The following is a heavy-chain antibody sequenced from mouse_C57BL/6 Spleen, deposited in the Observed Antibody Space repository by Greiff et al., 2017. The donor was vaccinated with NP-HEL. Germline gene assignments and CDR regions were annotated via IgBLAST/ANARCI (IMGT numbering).Heavy chain of an antibody. V-gene: IGHV1-64*01. J-gene: IGHJ1*03. Sequence: VQLQQPGAELVKPGASVKLSCKASGYTFTSYWMHWVKQRPGQGLEWIGMIHPNSGSTNYNEKFKSKATLTVDKSSSTAYMQLSSLTSEDSAVYYCARRHGSWYFDVWGTGTTVTVSS. CDR3: ARRHGSWYFDV. CDR1: GYTFTSYW. CDR2: IHPNSGST. D-gene: IGHD1-1*01.